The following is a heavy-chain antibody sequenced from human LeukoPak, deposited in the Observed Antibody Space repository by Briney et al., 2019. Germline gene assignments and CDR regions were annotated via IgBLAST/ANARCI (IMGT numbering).Heavy chain of an antibody. D-gene: IGHD3-10*01. V-gene: IGHV3-23*01. CDR2: ISGSGGST. CDR3: ARDLRSNGSSY. CDR1: GFTFSSYA. Sequence: PGGSLRLSCVASGFTFSSYAMSWVRQAPGKGLEWVSAISGSGGSTYYADSVKGRFTISRDKSKNTLYLQMNSLRAEDTAVYYCARDLRSNGSSYWGQGTLVTVSS. J-gene: IGHJ4*02.